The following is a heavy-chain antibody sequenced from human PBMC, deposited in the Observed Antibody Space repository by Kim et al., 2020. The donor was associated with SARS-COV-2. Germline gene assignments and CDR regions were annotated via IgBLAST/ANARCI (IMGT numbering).Heavy chain of an antibody. CDR1: GGTFSSYA. CDR2: IIPIFGTA. CDR3: AREVAVSYGGNHYGMDV. Sequence: SVKVSCKASGGTFSSYAISWVRQAPGQGLEWMGGIIPIFGTANYAQKFQGRVTITADESTSTAYMELSSLRSEDTAVYYCAREVAVSYGGNHYGMDVWGQGTTVTVSS. V-gene: IGHV1-69*13. D-gene: IGHD4-17*01. J-gene: IGHJ6*02.